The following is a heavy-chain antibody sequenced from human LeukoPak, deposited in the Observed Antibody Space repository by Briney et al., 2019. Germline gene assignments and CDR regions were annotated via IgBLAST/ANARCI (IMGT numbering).Heavy chain of an antibody. D-gene: IGHD3-22*01. CDR2: ISSDGTNK. J-gene: IGHJ4*02. V-gene: IGHV3-30*04. Sequence: TGGSLRLSCAASGFTLSSHIMHWVRQAPGKGLEWVAVISSDGTNKFYADSPKGRFTISRDNSKDTLYLQMNSLRAEDTAVYYCARDLPFYDSSVYYTAWGQGTLVTVSS. CDR1: GFTLSSHI. CDR3: ARDLPFYDSSVYYTA.